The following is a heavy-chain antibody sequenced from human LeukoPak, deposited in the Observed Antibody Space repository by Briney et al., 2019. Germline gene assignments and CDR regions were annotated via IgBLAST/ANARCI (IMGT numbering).Heavy chain of an antibody. D-gene: IGHD6-13*01. CDR2: IYYSGST. CDR3: ARAYSSSRGWFDP. J-gene: IGHJ5*02. CDR1: GGSISSYY. V-gene: IGHV4-59*01. Sequence: SETLSLACTVSGGSISSYYWSWIRQAPGKGLEWIAYIYYSGSTNCNPSLKSRVTISEDTSKNQFSLKLSSVTAADTAVYYCARAYSSSRGWFDPWGQGTLVTVSS.